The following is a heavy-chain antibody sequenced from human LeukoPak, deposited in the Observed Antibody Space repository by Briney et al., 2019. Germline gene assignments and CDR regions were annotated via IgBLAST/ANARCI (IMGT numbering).Heavy chain of an antibody. CDR1: GFTFSSYA. V-gene: IGHV3-30-3*01. Sequence: GGSLRLSCAASGFTFSSYAMHWVRQAPGKGLEWVAVISYDGSNKYYADSVKGRFTISRDNSKNTLYLQMNSLRAEDTAVYYCARVRKQWLAQIYYFDYWGQGTLVTVSS. CDR3: ARVRKQWLAQIYYFDY. D-gene: IGHD6-19*01. J-gene: IGHJ4*02. CDR2: ISYDGSNK.